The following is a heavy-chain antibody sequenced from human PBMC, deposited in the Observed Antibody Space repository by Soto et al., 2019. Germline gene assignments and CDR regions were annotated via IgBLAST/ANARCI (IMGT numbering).Heavy chain of an antibody. CDR2: ISAYNGNT. J-gene: IGHJ5*02. CDR1: GYTFTSYG. D-gene: IGHD6-19*01. CDR3: ARWLAVAGRGDRFDP. Sequence: ASVKVSCKASGYTFTSYGISWVRQAPGQGLEWMGWISAYNGNTNYAQKLQGRVTMTTDTSTSTAYMELRSLRSDDTAVYYCARWLAVAGRGDRFDPWGQGTLVTVSS. V-gene: IGHV1-18*01.